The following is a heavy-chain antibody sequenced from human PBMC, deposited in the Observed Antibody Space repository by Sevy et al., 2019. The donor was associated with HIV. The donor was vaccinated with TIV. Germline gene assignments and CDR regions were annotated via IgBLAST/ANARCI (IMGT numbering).Heavy chain of an antibody. CDR1: GGSISSYY. Sequence: SETLSLTCTVSGGSISSYYWSWIRQPAGKGLEWIGRIYTSGSTNYNPSLKSRVTMSVDTSKNQFSLKLSSVTAADTAVYYCAVDSTPSYDFWSGYWDWFDPWGQGTLVTVSS. CDR2: IYTSGST. CDR3: AVDSTPSYDFWSGYWDWFDP. J-gene: IGHJ5*02. V-gene: IGHV4-4*07. D-gene: IGHD3-3*01.